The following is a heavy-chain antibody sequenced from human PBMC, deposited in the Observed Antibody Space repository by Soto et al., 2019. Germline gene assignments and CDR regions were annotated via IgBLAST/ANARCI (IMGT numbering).Heavy chain of an antibody. Sequence: QVQLVQSGAEVKKPGSSVKVSCKASGGTFSSYAISWVRQAPGQGLEWMGGIIPIFGTANYAQKFQGRVTITADESTSTAYMELSSLRSEDTAVYYCARERDGDYPAYDAFDIWGQGTMVTVSS. CDR2: IIPIFGTA. V-gene: IGHV1-69*01. CDR1: GGTFSSYA. D-gene: IGHD4-17*01. J-gene: IGHJ3*02. CDR3: ARERDGDYPAYDAFDI.